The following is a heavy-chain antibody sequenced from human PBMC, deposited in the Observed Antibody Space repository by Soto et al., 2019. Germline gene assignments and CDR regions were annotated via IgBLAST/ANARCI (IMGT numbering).Heavy chain of an antibody. CDR2: IIPIFGTA. J-gene: IGHJ6*02. V-gene: IGHV1-69*13. CDR1: GYTFTNYY. Sequence: ASVKVSCKASGYTFTNYYIHWVRQAPGQGLEWMGGIIPIFGTANYAQKFQGRVTITADESTSTAYMELSSLRSEDTAVYYCARDVVVVVPAATRPYYYYYGMDVWGQGTTVTVSS. D-gene: IGHD2-2*01. CDR3: ARDVVVVVPAATRPYYYYYGMDV.